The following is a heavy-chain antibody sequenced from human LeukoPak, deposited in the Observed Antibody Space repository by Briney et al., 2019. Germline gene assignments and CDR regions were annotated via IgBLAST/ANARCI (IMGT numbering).Heavy chain of an antibody. Sequence: SGGSLRLSCAASGFTFSSYAMSWVRQAPGKGLEWVSAISGSGGSTYYADSVKGRFTISRDNSKNTLYLQMNSLRAEDTAVYYCAIHTVEMATIGYWGQGTLVTVSS. J-gene: IGHJ4*02. CDR3: AIHTVEMATIGY. V-gene: IGHV3-23*01. D-gene: IGHD5-12*01. CDR2: ISGSGGST. CDR1: GFTFSSYA.